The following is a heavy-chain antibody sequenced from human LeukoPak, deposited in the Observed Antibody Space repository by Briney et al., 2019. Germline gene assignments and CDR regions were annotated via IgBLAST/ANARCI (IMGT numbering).Heavy chain of an antibody. CDR1: GFTFTNAW. J-gene: IGHJ6*02. CDR2: IKSKTSGGTT. D-gene: IGHD6-6*01. V-gene: IGHV3-15*01. Sequence: GGSLRLSCAASGFTFTNAWMTWVRQAPGKGLEWVGRIKSKTSGGTTDYAAPVKGRFTISRDDSKNTLYLQMNSLKTEDTAVYYCTTDSIAPVEDVWGQGTTVTVSS. CDR3: TTDSIAPVEDV.